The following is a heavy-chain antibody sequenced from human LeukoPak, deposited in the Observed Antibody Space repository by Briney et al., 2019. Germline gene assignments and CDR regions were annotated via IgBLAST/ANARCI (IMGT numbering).Heavy chain of an antibody. D-gene: IGHD1-26*01. CDR3: ATEGIRINTYYYLGT. J-gene: IGHJ5*02. Sequence: GGSLRLSCAASGFTFSSYAMSWVRQAPGKGLEWVSAISGSGGSTYYADSVKGRFTISRDNSKNTLYLQMNSLRAEDTAVYYCATEGIRINTYYYLGTWGQGTLVTVSS. CDR1: GFTFSSYA. V-gene: IGHV3-23*01. CDR2: ISGSGGST.